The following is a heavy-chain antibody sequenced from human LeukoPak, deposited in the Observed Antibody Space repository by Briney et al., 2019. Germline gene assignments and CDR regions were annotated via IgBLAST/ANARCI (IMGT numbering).Heavy chain of an antibody. Sequence: PGRSLRLSCAASGFTFSSYGTHWVRQAPGKGLEWVAVIWYDGSDKYYADSVKGRFTISRDNSKNTLYLQMNSLRAEDTAVYYCARIVDTASNDAFDIWGQGTMVTVSS. CDR2: IWYDGSDK. CDR3: ARIVDTASNDAFDI. D-gene: IGHD5-18*01. CDR1: GFTFSSYG. V-gene: IGHV3-33*01. J-gene: IGHJ3*02.